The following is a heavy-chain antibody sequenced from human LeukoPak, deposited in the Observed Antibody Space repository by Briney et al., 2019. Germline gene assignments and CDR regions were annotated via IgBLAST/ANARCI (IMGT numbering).Heavy chain of an antibody. Sequence: SETLSLTCTVSGGSISSSSYYWGWIRQPPGKGLEWIGSIYYSGSTYYNPSLKSRATISVDTSKNQFSLKLSSVTAADTAVYYCARLIVDTAMVPFDYWGQGTLVTVPS. CDR3: ARLIVDTAMVPFDY. V-gene: IGHV4-39*01. J-gene: IGHJ4*02. D-gene: IGHD5-18*01. CDR1: GGSISSSSYY. CDR2: IYYSGST.